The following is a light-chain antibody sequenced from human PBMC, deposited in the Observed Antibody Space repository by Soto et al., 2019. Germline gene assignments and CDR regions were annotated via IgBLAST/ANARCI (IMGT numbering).Light chain of an antibody. CDR3: QQRHNWPIT. CDR1: QGIGST. CDR2: GAS. V-gene: IGKV3-11*01. Sequence: EIVLTQSPGTLSLSPGEGATLSCRASQGIGSTLAWYQQKPGQTPMLLIYGASNRATGIPARFSGSGSGTDFTLTISGLEPADLGVYYCQQRHNWPITFGQGTRLENK. J-gene: IGKJ5*01.